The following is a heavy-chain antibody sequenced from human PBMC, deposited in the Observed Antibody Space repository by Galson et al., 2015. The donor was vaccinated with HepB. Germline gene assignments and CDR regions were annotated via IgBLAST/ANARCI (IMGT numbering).Heavy chain of an antibody. CDR3: AGQGQGTGNYYNY. V-gene: IGHV3-23*01. Sequence: SLRLSCAASGFSFSNYAMRWDRQAPGKGLEWVSSITGSGGNTYYADSVKGRFTISRDNSKNTLFLQLDSLRAEDTAVYYCAGQGQGTGNYYNYWGQGTLVTASS. D-gene: IGHD3-10*01. CDR1: GFSFSNYA. CDR2: ITGSGGNT. J-gene: IGHJ4*02.